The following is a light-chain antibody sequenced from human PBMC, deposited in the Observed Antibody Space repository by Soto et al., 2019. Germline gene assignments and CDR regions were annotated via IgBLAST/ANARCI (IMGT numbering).Light chain of an antibody. CDR2: YAA. CDR1: QSLXSH. V-gene: IGKV1-39*01. Sequence: PVTQSASSLCPSVGEGVTITWLARQSLXSHFNWYQQKPGKAPKLLXGYAASLQRGGPSRLSGSGSGTDFTLTISSLQPEDFANYYCQQSYSTLGTFGQGTKVEIK. CDR3: QQSYSTLGT. J-gene: IGKJ1*01.